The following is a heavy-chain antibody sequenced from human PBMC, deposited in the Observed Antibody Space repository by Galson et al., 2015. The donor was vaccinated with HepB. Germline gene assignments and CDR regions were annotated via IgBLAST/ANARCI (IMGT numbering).Heavy chain of an antibody. CDR2: INHDGSEK. D-gene: IGHD3-16*01. V-gene: IGHV3-7*01. J-gene: IGHJ4*02. CDR3: AGDVGDF. CDR1: RFIFSNYW. Sequence: SLRLSCAASRFIFSNYWMSWVRQAPGKGPEWVATINHDGSEKYHVDSVEGRFTISGNIAKNSFYLQMNSLRVEDTAVYYCAGDVGDFWGQGTLVTVSS.